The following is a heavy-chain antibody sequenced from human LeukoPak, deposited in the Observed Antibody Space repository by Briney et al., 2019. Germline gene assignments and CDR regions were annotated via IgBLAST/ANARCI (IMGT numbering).Heavy chain of an antibody. CDR2: INTNTGNP. CDR3: AREGRSGSSWYLAN. J-gene: IGHJ4*02. CDR1: GYTFTNYA. Sequence: ASVKVSCKASGYTFTNYAVNWVRQAPGQGLEWMGWINTNTGNPTYAQGFTGRFVFSLDTSVSTAYLQISSLKAEDTAVHYCAREGRSGSSWYLANWGQGVLVTVSS. D-gene: IGHD6-13*01. V-gene: IGHV7-4-1*02.